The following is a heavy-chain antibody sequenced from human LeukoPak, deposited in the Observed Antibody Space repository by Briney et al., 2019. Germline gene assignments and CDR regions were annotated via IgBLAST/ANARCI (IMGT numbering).Heavy chain of an antibody. CDR1: GGSISSSSYY. V-gene: IGHV4-39*07. J-gene: IGHJ4*02. D-gene: IGHD7-27*01. Sequence: PSETLSLTCTVSGGSISSSSYYWGWIRQPPGKGLEWIGSIYYSGSTYYNPSLKSRVTISVDTSKNQFSLKLSSVTAADTAVYYCAANQKSETGIDYWGQGTLVTVSS. CDR3: AANQKSETGIDY. CDR2: IYYSGST.